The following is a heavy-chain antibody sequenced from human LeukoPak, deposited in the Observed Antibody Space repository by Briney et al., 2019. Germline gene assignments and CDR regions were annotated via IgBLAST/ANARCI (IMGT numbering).Heavy chain of an antibody. Sequence: GGSLRLSCAASGFNFSSYAMRWVRQAPGKGLEWVAVISYDGGNKYYADSVKGRFTISRDNSKNTLYLQMNSLRAEDTAVYYCAREFLRWSNGNAFDIWGQGTMVTVSS. CDR3: AREFLRWSNGNAFDI. CDR1: GFNFSSYA. D-gene: IGHD4-23*01. J-gene: IGHJ3*02. V-gene: IGHV3-30-3*01. CDR2: ISYDGGNK.